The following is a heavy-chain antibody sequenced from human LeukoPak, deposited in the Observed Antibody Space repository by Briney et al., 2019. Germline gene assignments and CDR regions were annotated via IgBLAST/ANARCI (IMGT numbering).Heavy chain of an antibody. V-gene: IGHV4-39*07. CDR2: IYYSGST. CDR1: GGSISSSSYY. CDR3: ARAVGTDGYNLCVY. J-gene: IGHJ4*02. D-gene: IGHD5-24*01. Sequence: PSETLSLTCTVSGGSISSSSYYWGWIRQPPGKGLEWIGSIYYSGSTYYNPSLKSRVTISVDTSKNQFSLKLSSVTAADTAVYYCARAVGTDGYNLCVYWGQGTLVTVSS.